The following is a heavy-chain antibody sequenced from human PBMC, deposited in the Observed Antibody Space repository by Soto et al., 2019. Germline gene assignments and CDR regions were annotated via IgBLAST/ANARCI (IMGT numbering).Heavy chain of an antibody. D-gene: IGHD4-17*01. Sequence: PSETLSLTCTVSGGSISSGGYYWSWIRQHPGKGLEWIGYIYYSGSTYYNPSLKSRVTISVDTSKNQFSLKLSSVTAADTAVYYCARHNIYGDYLFDYWGQGTLVTVSS. CDR2: IYYSGST. CDR3: ARHNIYGDYLFDY. J-gene: IGHJ4*02. V-gene: IGHV4-31*03. CDR1: GGSISSGGYY.